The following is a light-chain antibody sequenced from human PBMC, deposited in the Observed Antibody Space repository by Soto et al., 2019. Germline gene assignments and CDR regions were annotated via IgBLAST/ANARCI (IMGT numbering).Light chain of an antibody. J-gene: IGLJ2*01. CDR3: SSYTISSTLVV. CDR1: SSDVGGYNY. Sequence: QSALTQPASVSGSPGQSITISCTGTSSDVGGYNYVSWYQHHPGKAPQLMIYEVSNRPSGVSNRFSGSKSGNTASLTISGLQAEDEADYYCSSYTISSTLVVFGGGTKLTVL. CDR2: EVS. V-gene: IGLV2-14*01.